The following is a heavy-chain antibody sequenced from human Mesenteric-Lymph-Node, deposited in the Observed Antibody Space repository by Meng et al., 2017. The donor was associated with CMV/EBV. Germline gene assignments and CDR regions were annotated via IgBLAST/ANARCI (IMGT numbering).Heavy chain of an antibody. V-gene: IGHV4-39*07. D-gene: IGHD2-21*01. CDR2: IYYSGNT. Sequence: GSLRLSCTVSGGSISNVGHYWGWIRQPPGRGLEWIGSIYYSGNTYYNPSLKSRVTISVDTSKNQFSLKLRSVTAADTAVYFCARDGFAAIPFDSWGQGTLVTVSS. CDR3: ARDGFAAIPFDS. J-gene: IGHJ4*02. CDR1: GGSISNVGHY.